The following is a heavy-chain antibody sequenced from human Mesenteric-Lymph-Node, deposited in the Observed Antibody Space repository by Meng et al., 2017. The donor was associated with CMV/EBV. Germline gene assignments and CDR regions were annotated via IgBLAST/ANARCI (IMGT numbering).Heavy chain of an antibody. D-gene: IGHD5-18*01. Sequence: GESLKISCAASGFTFSSYSMNWVRQAPGKGLEWVSSISSTSSHIYYADSVRRRFTISRDNAKNSLYLQMNSLRAEDTAVYYCARVGIRNSQQCWGQGTLVTVSS. V-gene: IGHV3-21*01. CDR3: ARVGIRNSQQC. CDR2: ISSTSSHI. CDR1: GFTFSSYS. J-gene: IGHJ4*02.